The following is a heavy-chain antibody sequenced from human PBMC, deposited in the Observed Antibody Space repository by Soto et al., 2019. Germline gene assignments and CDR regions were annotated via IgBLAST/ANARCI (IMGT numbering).Heavy chain of an antibody. CDR1: GYSFTSYW. D-gene: IGHD1-20*01. J-gene: IGHJ5*02. V-gene: IGHV5-51*01. CDR2: IYPGDSDT. Sequence: PGESLKISCKGSGYSFTSYWIGWVRQMPGKGLEWMGIIYPGDSDTRYSPSLQGQVTISADKSINTAYLQWSSLKASDTAMYYCARQYNWKKNWFDPWGQGTLVTVSS. CDR3: ARQYNWKKNWFDP.